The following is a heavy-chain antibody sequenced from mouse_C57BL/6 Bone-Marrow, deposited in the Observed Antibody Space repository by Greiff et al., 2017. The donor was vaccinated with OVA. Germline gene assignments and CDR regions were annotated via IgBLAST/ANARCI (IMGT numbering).Heavy chain of an antibody. CDR2: IYPGDGDT. CDR1: GYAFSSSW. D-gene: IGHD1-1*01. J-gene: IGHJ4*01. V-gene: IGHV1-82*01. Sequence: QVQLQQSGPELVKPGASVKISCKASGYAFSSSWMNWVKQRPGKGLEWIGRIYPGDGDTNYNGKFKGKATLTADKSSSTAYMQLSSLTSEDSAVYFCAIITTVGESYAMDYWGQGTSVTVSS. CDR3: AIITTVGESYAMDY.